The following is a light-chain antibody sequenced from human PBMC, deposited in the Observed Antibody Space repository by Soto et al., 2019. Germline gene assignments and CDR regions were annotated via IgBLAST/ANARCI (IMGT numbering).Light chain of an antibody. J-gene: IGKJ1*01. CDR3: LQDYNYPWT. CDR2: AAS. Sequence: IQMTQSPSSVSASVGDRVTITCRASQGIRNELGWYQQKPGKAPKLLIYAASSLQSEVPSRFSGSGSGTDFTLTISSLQPEDFATYYCLQDYNYPWTFGQGTKVDIK. V-gene: IGKV1-6*01. CDR1: QGIRNE.